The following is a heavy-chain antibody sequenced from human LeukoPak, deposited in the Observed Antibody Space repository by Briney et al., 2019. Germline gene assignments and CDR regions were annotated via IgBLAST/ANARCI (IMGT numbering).Heavy chain of an antibody. Sequence: ASVKVSCKASGYTFTGYYMHWVRQAPGQGLEWMGWINPNSGGTNYAQKFQGRVTMIRDTSISTAYMELSRLRSDDTAVYYCARGVARGFLEWFESYGMDVWGQGTTVTVSS. V-gene: IGHV1-2*02. CDR3: ARGVARGFLEWFESYGMDV. D-gene: IGHD3-3*01. CDR1: GYTFTGYY. J-gene: IGHJ6*02. CDR2: INPNSGGT.